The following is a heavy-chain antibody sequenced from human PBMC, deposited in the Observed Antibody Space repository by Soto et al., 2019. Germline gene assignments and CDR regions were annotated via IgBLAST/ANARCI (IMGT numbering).Heavy chain of an antibody. V-gene: IGHV1-3*01. Sequence: QVQLVQSGAEVRKPGASVTVSCKASGYTFTTCALHWVRQAPGQRLEWMGWINAGNGDTKYSQKFQGRVTFTRDTSASTAYRELSSLRSEDTAVYYCARVSPEGESTYYHYGMDVWGQGTTVTVSS. D-gene: IGHD1-26*01. J-gene: IGHJ6*02. CDR3: ARVSPEGESTYYHYGMDV. CDR1: GYTFTTCA. CDR2: INAGNGDT.